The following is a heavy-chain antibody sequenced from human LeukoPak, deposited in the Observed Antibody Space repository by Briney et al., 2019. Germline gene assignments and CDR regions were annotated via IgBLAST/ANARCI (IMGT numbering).Heavy chain of an antibody. CDR1: GFIFSSYW. J-gene: IGHJ4*02. D-gene: IGHD4-23*01. CDR2: INTDGSST. CDR3: ATSSYGGNFGLFDY. Sequence: PGGSLRLSCAASGFIFSSYWMHWVRHAPGKGLAWVSRINTDGSSTSYADSVKGRFTISRDNAKNTLYLQMNSLRAEDTSVYYCATSSYGGNFGLFDYWGQGILVTVSS. V-gene: IGHV3-74*01.